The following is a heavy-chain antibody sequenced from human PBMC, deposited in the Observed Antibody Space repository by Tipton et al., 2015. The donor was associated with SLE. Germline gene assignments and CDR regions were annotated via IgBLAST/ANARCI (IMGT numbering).Heavy chain of an antibody. CDR2: FYSSGST. Sequence: TLSLTCTVSGGSISSGSFYWSWIRQPAGKGLEWIGRFYSSGSTKYNPSLKSRVTISVDTSKNHFSLKLSSVTAADTAVYYCARHASGVYWYFDLWGRGTQVTVSS. CDR1: GGSISSGSFY. V-gene: IGHV4-61*02. CDR3: ARHASGVYWYFDL. D-gene: IGHD3-10*01. J-gene: IGHJ2*01.